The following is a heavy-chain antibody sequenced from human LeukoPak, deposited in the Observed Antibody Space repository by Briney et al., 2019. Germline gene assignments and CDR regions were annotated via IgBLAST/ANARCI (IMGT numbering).Heavy chain of an antibody. J-gene: IGHJ4*02. V-gene: IGHV4-59*01. CDR2: IYYSGST. Sequence: SETLSLTCTVSGGSISSYYWSWIRQPPGKGLEWIGYIYYSGSTSYNPSLKSRVTISVDTSKNQFSLKLSSVTAADTAVYYCARTPRKGLVRGVIFGKYYFDYWGQGTLVTVSS. CDR1: GGSISSYY. CDR3: ARTPRKGLVRGVIFGKYYFDY. D-gene: IGHD3-10*01.